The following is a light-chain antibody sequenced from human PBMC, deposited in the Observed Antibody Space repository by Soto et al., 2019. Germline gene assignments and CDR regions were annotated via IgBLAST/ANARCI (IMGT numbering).Light chain of an antibody. Sequence: QSVLTQPASVSGSPGQSITISCTGTSSDVGGYNYVSWYQQHPGKAPKLMIYEVSNRPSGVSNRFSGSKSGNTASLTISGLQAEDEADYYCSSYTSNTTPLFGGGTQLPVL. CDR2: EVS. CDR1: SSDVGGYNY. V-gene: IGLV2-14*01. CDR3: SSYTSNTTPL. J-gene: IGLJ3*02.